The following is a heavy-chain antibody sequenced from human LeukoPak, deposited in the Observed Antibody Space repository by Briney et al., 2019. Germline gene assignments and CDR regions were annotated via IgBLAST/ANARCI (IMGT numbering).Heavy chain of an antibody. D-gene: IGHD3-10*01. CDR3: ARGGSYYYGSGSLLVARYFDY. CDR1: GGSFSGYY. V-gene: IGHV4-34*01. Sequence: SETLSLTCAVYGGSFSGYYWSWIRQPPGKGLEWIGEINHSGSTNYNPSLKSRVTISVDTSKNQFSLKLSSVTAADTAVYYCARGGSYYYGSGSLLVARYFDYCGQGTLVTVSS. CDR2: INHSGST. J-gene: IGHJ4*02.